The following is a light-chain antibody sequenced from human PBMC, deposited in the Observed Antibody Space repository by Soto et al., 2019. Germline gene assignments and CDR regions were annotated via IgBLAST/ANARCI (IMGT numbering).Light chain of an antibody. J-gene: IGLJ1*01. CDR3: CSYAGSNNV. CDR2: GVD. V-gene: IGLV2-8*01. CDR1: SSDVGGYNY. Sequence: SVLTQPPSASGSPGQSVTISCTGTSSDVGGYNYVSWYQQHPGKAPKLMIYGVDKRPSGVPDRFSGSKSGNTASLTVSGLQAEDEADYYCCSYAGSNNVFGTGTKVTVL.